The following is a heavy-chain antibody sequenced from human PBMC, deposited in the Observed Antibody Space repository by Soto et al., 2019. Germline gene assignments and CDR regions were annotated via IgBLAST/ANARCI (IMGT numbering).Heavy chain of an antibody. D-gene: IGHD2-2*01. J-gene: IGHJ5*02. CDR1: GYSFTSYW. V-gene: IGHV5-51*01. Sequence: PXESLRISCTGVGYSFTSYWIGLVRQMPGKGLEWMGIIYPGDSDTRYSPSFQGQVTISADKSITTAYLQWSSLKASDTAMYYCARGYCTTTICDPWFDPWGQGTLVTVSS. CDR3: ARGYCTTTICDPWFDP. CDR2: IYPGDSDT.